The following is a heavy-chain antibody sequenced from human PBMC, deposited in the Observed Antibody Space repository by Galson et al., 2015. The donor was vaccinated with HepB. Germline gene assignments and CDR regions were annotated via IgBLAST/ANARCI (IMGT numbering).Heavy chain of an antibody. CDR3: ARDLGEEMATIYYFDY. J-gene: IGHJ4*02. CDR2: ISSSSSYI. CDR1: GFTFSSYS. Sequence: SLRLSCAASGFTFSSYSMNWVRQAPGKGLEWVSSISSSSSYIYYADSVKGRFTISRDNAKNSLYLQMNSLRAEDTAVYYCARDLGEEMATIYYFDYWGQGTLVTVSS. V-gene: IGHV3-21*01. D-gene: IGHD5-24*01.